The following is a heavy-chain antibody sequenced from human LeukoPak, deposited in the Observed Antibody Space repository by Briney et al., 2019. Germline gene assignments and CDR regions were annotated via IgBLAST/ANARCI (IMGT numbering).Heavy chain of an antibody. V-gene: IGHV1-8*02. D-gene: IGHD5-24*01. Sequence: ASVKVSCKASGYTFTSYDINWVRQATGQGLEWMGWMNPNSGNTGYAQKFQGRATLTRDMSTSTDYLELSSLRSEDTAVYYCARDNSVRDEAWWFNPWGQGTLVTVSS. CDR1: GYTFTSYD. CDR2: MNPNSGNT. CDR3: ARDNSVRDEAWWFNP. J-gene: IGHJ5*02.